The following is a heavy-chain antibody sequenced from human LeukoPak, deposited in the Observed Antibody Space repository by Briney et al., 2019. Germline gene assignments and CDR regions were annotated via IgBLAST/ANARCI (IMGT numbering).Heavy chain of an antibody. CDR1: GFTFSSYN. D-gene: IGHD4-17*01. CDR3: ARSGGDYYYGMDV. J-gene: IGHJ6*02. CDR2: ITSSSIYK. Sequence: PGGSLRLSCAASGFTFSSYNMNWVRQAPGKGLEWVSSITSSSIYKFYADSVKGRFTISRDNAKNSLYLQMDSLRAEDTAVYYCARSGGDYYYGMDVWGQGTTVTVSS. V-gene: IGHV3-21*04.